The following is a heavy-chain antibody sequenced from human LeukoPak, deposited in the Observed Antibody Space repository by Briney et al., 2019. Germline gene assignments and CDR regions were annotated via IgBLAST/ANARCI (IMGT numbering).Heavy chain of an antibody. CDR3: ARRPPALGAFDI. Sequence: PSETLSLTCTVSGGSIIRSSYYWGWIRQSPGKGLEWIGSIYYSDNGTMYYNPSLKSRVTMSADTSKNQFSLRVSSVTAADTAVYYCARRPPALGAFDIWGQGTMVSVSS. V-gene: IGHV4-39*01. J-gene: IGHJ3*02. CDR2: IYYSDNGTM. CDR1: GGSIIRSSYY.